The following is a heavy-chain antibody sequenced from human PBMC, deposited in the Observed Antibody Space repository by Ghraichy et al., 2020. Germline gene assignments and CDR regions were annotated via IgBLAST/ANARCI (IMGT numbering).Heavy chain of an antibody. CDR3: AKVLGPNWGGGPDYYYGMDV. D-gene: IGHD7-27*01. CDR2: ISGSGGST. Sequence: GESLNISCAASGFTFSSYAMSWVRQAPGKGLEWVSAISGSGGSTYYADSVKGRFTITRDNSKNTLYLQMNSLRAEDTAVYYCAKVLGPNWGGGPDYYYGMDVWGQGTTVTVSS. CDR1: GFTFSSYA. V-gene: IGHV3-23*01. J-gene: IGHJ6*02.